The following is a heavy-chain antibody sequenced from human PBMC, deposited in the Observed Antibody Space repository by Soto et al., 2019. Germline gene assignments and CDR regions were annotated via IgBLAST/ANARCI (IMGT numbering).Heavy chain of an antibody. J-gene: IGHJ6*02. Sequence: QVQLVQSGAEVKKPGSSVKVSCKASGGTFSSYAISWVRQAPGQGLEWMGGIIPIFGTANYAQKFQGRVTITADESTSTAYMELSSLRSEDTAVYYCARDDELSGAVHYYYHGMDVWGQGTTVTVSS. CDR2: IIPIFGTA. V-gene: IGHV1-69*01. CDR3: ARDDELSGAVHYYYHGMDV. CDR1: GGTFSSYA. D-gene: IGHD3-16*02.